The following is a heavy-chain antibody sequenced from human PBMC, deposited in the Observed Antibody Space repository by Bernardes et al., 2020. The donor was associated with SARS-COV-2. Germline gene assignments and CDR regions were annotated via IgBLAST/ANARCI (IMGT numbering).Heavy chain of an antibody. V-gene: IGHV3-53*04. CDR3: ALTTYYYDSSGYFY. Sequence: WGSLRLSCAASGFTVSSNYMSWVRQAPGKGLELVSVIYIGGSTYYADSVKGRFTISRHNSKNTLYLQMNSLRAEDTAVYYCALTTYYYDSSGYFYWGQGTLVTVSS. J-gene: IGHJ4*02. CDR1: GFTVSSNY. D-gene: IGHD3-22*01. CDR2: IYIGGST.